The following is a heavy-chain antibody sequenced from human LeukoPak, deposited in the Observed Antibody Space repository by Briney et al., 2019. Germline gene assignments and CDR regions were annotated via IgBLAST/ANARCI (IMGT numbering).Heavy chain of an antibody. V-gene: IGHV3-23*01. Sequence: GGSLRLSCVASGFTFSNYGMSWVRQAPGKGLEWVPIISGSGGSTYYADSVKGRFTISRDNSKNTLYLQMNSLRAEDTAVYYCAKDRQWDLPHYFDYWGQGTPVTVSS. CDR3: AKDRQWDLPHYFDY. D-gene: IGHD1-26*01. CDR2: ISGSGGST. J-gene: IGHJ4*02. CDR1: GFTFSNYG.